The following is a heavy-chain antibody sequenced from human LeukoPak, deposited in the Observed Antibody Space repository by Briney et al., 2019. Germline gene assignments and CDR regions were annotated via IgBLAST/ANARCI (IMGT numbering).Heavy chain of an antibody. Sequence: ASVKVSCEASGSTVTDYLIHWVRQAPGQGLEWMGWINPDGGNTRYSRSFQGRVIMTRDTPKTAAYMELNSLTFDDTALYYCATDPHGGPTPNAFDAWGPGTLVTVSS. CDR1: GSTVTDYL. D-gene: IGHD3-3*01. J-gene: IGHJ3*01. CDR2: INPDGGNT. CDR3: ATDPHGGPTPNAFDA. V-gene: IGHV1-2*02.